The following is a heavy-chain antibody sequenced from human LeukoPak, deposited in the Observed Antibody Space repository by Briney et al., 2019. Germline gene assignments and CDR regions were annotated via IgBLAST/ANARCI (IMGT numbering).Heavy chain of an antibody. D-gene: IGHD3-22*01. Sequence: SETLSLTCTVSGSSISSSSNYWGWIRQPPGKGLEWIGSIYYSGNTYYNPSLKSRVTISVDTSKNQFSLKLSSVAVADTAVYYCARHSSRVIVVVNNWGQGILVTVSS. CDR2: IYYSGNT. J-gene: IGHJ4*02. V-gene: IGHV4-39*01. CDR1: GSSISSSSNY. CDR3: ARHSSRVIVVVNN.